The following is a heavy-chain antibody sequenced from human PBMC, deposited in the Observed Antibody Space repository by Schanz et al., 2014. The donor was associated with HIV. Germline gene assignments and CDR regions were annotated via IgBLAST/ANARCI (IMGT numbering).Heavy chain of an antibody. V-gene: IGHV3-30*04. CDR1: AFTFRSYA. J-gene: IGHJ5*02. D-gene: IGHD3-22*01. CDR3: TGGLYYDSTPFDP. Sequence: QAQLVESGGGVVQPGRSLRLSCAASAFTFRSYALHWVRQAPGKGLDWVAGISYDGRNKYYADSVKGRFTISRDNSKNTLYLQMNSLRAEDTAVYYCTGGLYYDSTPFDPWGQGTLVTVSS. CDR2: ISYDGRNK.